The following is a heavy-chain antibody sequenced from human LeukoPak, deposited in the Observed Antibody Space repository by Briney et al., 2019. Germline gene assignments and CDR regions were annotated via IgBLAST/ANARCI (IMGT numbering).Heavy chain of an antibody. J-gene: IGHJ6*03. D-gene: IGHD6-13*01. Sequence: ASVKVSCKASGGTFSSYAISWVRQAPGQGLEWMGGIIPIFGTANYAQKFQGRVTITTDESTSTAYMELSSLRSEDTAVYYCARGGPPAAAGRPSPYYYYYYYMDVWGKGTTVTVSS. CDR2: IIPIFGTA. V-gene: IGHV1-69*05. CDR1: GGTFSSYA. CDR3: ARGGPPAAAGRPSPYYYYYYYMDV.